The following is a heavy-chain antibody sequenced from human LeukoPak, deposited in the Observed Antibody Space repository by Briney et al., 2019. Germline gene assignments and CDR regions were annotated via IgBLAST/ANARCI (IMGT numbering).Heavy chain of an antibody. CDR2: IYYSGST. J-gene: IGHJ3*02. V-gene: IGHV4-59*08. D-gene: IGHD1-26*01. CDR3: ASDSGSYLDTFDI. Sequence: SETLSLTCTVSGSSISSYYWGWIRQPPGKGLEWLGCIYYSGSTKYNPSLKSRVTISLDTSKNQFSLKLSSVTAADTAVYYCASDSGSYLDTFDIWGQGTMVTVSS. CDR1: GSSISSYY.